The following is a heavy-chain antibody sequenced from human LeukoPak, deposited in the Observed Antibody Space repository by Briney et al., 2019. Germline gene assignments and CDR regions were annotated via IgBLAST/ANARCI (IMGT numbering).Heavy chain of an antibody. D-gene: IGHD4-17*01. CDR3: PRDLRMMMTTVPPPFDY. Sequence: ASVKVSCKASGYTFTSYGISWVRQAPGQGLEWMGWISAYNGNTNYAQKLHGRVTMTTDTSPSTAYMQLSTLRSAHTAVYYRPRDLRMMMTTVPPPFDYCGQGALVTVSS. V-gene: IGHV1-18*01. J-gene: IGHJ4*02. CDR1: GYTFTSYG. CDR2: ISAYNGNT.